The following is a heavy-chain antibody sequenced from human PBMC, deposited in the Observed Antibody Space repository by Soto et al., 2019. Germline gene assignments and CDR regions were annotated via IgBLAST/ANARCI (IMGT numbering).Heavy chain of an antibody. CDR3: AKDNRGRVVVYAINYYGMDV. D-gene: IGHD2-8*02. J-gene: IGHJ6*02. V-gene: IGHV3-74*01. CDR1: GFTFSSYW. Sequence: LRLSCAASGFTFSSYWMHWVRQAPGKGLVWVSRINSDGSSTSYADSVKGRFTISRDNSKNTLYLQMNSLRAEDTAVYYCAKDNRGRVVVYAINYYGMDVWGQGTTVTVSS. CDR2: INSDGSST.